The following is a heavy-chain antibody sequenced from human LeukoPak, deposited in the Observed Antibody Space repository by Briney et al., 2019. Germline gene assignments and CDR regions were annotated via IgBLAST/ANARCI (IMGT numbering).Heavy chain of an antibody. CDR1: GFTFSSYA. J-gene: IGHJ3*02. D-gene: IGHD6-13*01. CDR3: AKGLSSSWWGDAFDI. Sequence: GGSLRLSCAASGFTFSSYAMSRVRQAPGKGLEWVSAISGSGGSTYYADSVKGRFTISRDNSKNTLYLQMNSLRAEDTAVYYCAKGLSSSWWGDAFDIWGQGTMVTVSS. V-gene: IGHV3-23*01. CDR2: ISGSGGST.